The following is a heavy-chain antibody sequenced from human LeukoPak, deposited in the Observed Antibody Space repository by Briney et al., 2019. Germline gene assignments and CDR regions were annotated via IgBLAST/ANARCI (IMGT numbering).Heavy chain of an antibody. Sequence: GGSLRLSCTVSGFSFTNFWMSWVRQAPGRGLEWVANIHPEGNEKYHVESVKGRFTISRDNTKNLLFLQMNGLRVEDTAVYYCARGDAFSGDHWGQGTLVTVSS. CDR2: IHPEGNEK. J-gene: IGHJ4*02. CDR3: ARGDAFSGDH. CDR1: GFSFTNFW. V-gene: IGHV3-7*04.